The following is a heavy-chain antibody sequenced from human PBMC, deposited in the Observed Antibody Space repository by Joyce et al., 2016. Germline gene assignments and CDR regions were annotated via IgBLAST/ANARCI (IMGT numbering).Heavy chain of an antibody. CDR3: ARDWVVTPMARTFDL. Sequence: QVQLVQSGAEVKKPGSSVKVSCKASGGAFSGYTVSWIRQAPGQGLQWMGRIIPVLNKPDYEQKFQGRVTITLDKSTSTAYLEVRSLRSEDSALYYCARDWVVTPMARTFDLWGQGTMVTVST. D-gene: IGHD2-21*02. V-gene: IGHV1-69*08. J-gene: IGHJ3*01. CDR1: GGAFSGYT. CDR2: IIPVLNKP.